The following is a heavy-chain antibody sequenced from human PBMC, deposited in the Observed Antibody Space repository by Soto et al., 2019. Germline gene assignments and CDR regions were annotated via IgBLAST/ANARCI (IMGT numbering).Heavy chain of an antibody. J-gene: IGHJ4*02. V-gene: IGHV1-3*01. D-gene: IGHD6-19*01. Sequence: QVQLVQSGAEVKKPGASVKVSCKASGYTFTSYAIHWVRQAPGQRLEWMGWINAGNGNTKYSQKFQDRVTITSDTSASTASMELSSLRSEETAVYYCARDLGGWPDYWGQGTLVTVSS. CDR1: GYTFTSYA. CDR2: INAGNGNT. CDR3: ARDLGGWPDY.